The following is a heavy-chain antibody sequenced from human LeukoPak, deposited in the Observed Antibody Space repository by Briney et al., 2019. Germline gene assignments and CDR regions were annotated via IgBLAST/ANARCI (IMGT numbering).Heavy chain of an antibody. D-gene: IGHD3-22*01. V-gene: IGHV3-23*01. CDR1: GFTFSSYA. CDR3: ARVLHKRNYDSSGYYGY. J-gene: IGHJ4*02. CDR2: ISGSGGST. Sequence: PGDSPRLSCAASGFTFSSYAMSWVRQAPGKGLEWVSAISGSGGSTYYADSVKGRFTISRDNAKNSLSLQMNSLRAEDTAVYYCARVLHKRNYDSSGYYGYWGQGTLVTVSS.